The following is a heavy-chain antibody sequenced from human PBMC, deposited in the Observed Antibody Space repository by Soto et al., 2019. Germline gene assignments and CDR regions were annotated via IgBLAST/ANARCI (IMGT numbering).Heavy chain of an antibody. CDR3: ARERIQIWYPFDY. CDR2: IYYSGST. J-gene: IGHJ4*02. CDR1: GGSISSYY. D-gene: IGHD5-18*01. Sequence: SETLSLTCTVSGGSISSYYWSWIRQPPGKGLEWIGYIYYSGSTNYNPSLKSRVTISVDTSKKQFSLKLSSVTAADTAAYYCARERIQIWYPFDYWGQGTLVTVSS. V-gene: IGHV4-59*01.